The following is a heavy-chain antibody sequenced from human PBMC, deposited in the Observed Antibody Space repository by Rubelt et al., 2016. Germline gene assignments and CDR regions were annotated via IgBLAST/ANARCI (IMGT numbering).Heavy chain of an antibody. V-gene: IGHV4-39*07. CDR1: GGSISSSSYY. CDR3: AKHSDWYFDL. Sequence: QLQLQESGPGLVKPSEPLSLTCTVSGGSISSSSYYWGWIRQPPGKGLEWIGHVSRSGSPDYNPSLNGRATISVDTSTNQFSLRLNAMTAADTAAYYCAKHSDWYFDLWGRGTLVTVSS. J-gene: IGHJ2*01. D-gene: IGHD1-26*01. CDR2: VSRSGSP.